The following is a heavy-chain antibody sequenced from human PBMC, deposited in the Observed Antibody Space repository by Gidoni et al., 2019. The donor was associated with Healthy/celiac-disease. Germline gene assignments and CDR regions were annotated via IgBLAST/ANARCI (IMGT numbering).Heavy chain of an antibody. D-gene: IGHD6-6*01. V-gene: IGHV3-9*01. CDR2: ISWSSGSI. Sequence: EVQLVESGGGLVQPGRSLRLSCGASGFNFDDYDMHWVRQAPGKGLELVSGISWSSGSIGYADSVKGRFTISRDNAKHSLYLQMNSLRAEDTALYYCAKDSYSSSSLTGYGMDVWGQGTTVTVSS. CDR3: AKDSYSSSSLTGYGMDV. CDR1: GFNFDDYD. J-gene: IGHJ6*02.